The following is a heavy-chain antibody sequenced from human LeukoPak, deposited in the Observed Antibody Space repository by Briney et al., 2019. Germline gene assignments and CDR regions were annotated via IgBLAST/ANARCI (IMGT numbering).Heavy chain of an antibody. CDR1: GFTFSSYA. CDR2: ISYDGSNK. Sequence: GGSLRLSCAASGFTFSSYAMHWVRQAPGKALEWVAVISYDGSNKYYADSVKGRFTISRDNSKNTLYLQMNSLRAEDTAVYYCARDQGSGYYYPDYWGQGTLVTVSS. CDR3: ARDQGSGYYYPDY. J-gene: IGHJ4*02. D-gene: IGHD3-22*01. V-gene: IGHV3-30-3*01.